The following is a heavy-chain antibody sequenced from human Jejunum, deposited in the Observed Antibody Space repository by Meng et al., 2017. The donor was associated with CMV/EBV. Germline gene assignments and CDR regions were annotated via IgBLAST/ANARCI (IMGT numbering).Heavy chain of an antibody. V-gene: IGHV3-30*04. CDR3: TKDQWGSSSSLTGMDV. D-gene: IGHD6-6*01. CDR1: TFSSYS. CDR2: VSFDGRNQ. Sequence: TFSSYSMRWVRQAPGKGLEWVAHVSFDGRNQYYADSMKGRFTVYRDNSKNALDLQMKSLRTEDTAVYYCTKDQWGSSSSLTGMDVWGQGTTVTVSS. J-gene: IGHJ6*02.